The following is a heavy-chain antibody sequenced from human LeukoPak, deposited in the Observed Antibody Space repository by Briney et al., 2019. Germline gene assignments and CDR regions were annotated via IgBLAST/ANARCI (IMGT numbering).Heavy chain of an antibody. CDR2: ISAYNGNT. V-gene: IGHV1-18*01. CDR3: ARVKSRSYYDSSGAFDI. CDR1: GYTFTSYG. D-gene: IGHD3-22*01. Sequence: ASVKVPCKASGYTFTSYGISWVRQAPGQGLEWMGWISAYNGNTNYAQKLQGRVTMTTDTSTSTAYMELRSLRSDDTAVYYCARVKSRSYYDSSGAFDIWGQGTMVTVSS. J-gene: IGHJ3*02.